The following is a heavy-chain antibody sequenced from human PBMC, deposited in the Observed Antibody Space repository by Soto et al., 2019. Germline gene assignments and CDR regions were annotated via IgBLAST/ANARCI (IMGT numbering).Heavy chain of an antibody. CDR3: ARGMRAIGLEWLYYYYGMDV. V-gene: IGHV4-34*01. CDR2: INHSGST. J-gene: IGHJ6*02. Sequence: SETLSLTCAVYGGSFSGYYWSWIRQPPGKGLEWIGEINHSGSTKYNPSLKSRVTISVDTSKNQFSLKLSSVTAADTAVYYCARGMRAIGLEWLYYYYGMDVWGQGTTVTVSS. CDR1: GGSFSGYY. D-gene: IGHD3-3*01.